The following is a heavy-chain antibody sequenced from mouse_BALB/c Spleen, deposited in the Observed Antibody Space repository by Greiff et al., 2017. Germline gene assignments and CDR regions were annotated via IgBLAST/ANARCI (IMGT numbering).Heavy chain of an antibody. V-gene: IGHV3-2*02. CDR3: AIANWDYFDY. D-gene: IGHD4-1*01. CDR1: GYSITSDYA. Sequence: EVQRVESGPGLVKPSQSLSLTCTVTGYSITSDYAWNWIRQFPGNKLEWMGYISYSGSTSYNPSLKSRISITRDTSKNQFFLQLNSVTTEDTATYYCAIANWDYFDYWGQGTTLTVSS. J-gene: IGHJ2*01. CDR2: ISYSGST.